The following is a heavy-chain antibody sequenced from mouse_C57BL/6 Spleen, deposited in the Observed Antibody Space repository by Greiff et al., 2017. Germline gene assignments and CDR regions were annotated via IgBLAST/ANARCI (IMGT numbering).Heavy chain of an antibody. Sequence: EVKLMESGGGLVKPGGSLKLSCAASGFTFSSYAMSWVRQTPEKRLEWVATISDGGSYTYYPDNVKGRFTISRDNAKNNLYLQMSHLKFEDTAMYYCAREGGTTVVAYYYAMDYWGQGTSVTVSS. CDR1: GFTFSSYA. D-gene: IGHD1-1*01. V-gene: IGHV5-4*01. J-gene: IGHJ4*01. CDR3: AREGGTTVVAYYYAMDY. CDR2: ISDGGSYT.